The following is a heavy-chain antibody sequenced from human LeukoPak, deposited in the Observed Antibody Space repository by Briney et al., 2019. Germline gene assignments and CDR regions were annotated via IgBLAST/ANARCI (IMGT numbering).Heavy chain of an antibody. CDR2: ISGSGGST. J-gene: IGHJ4*02. V-gene: IGHV3-23*01. CDR1: GFTFSSYA. Sequence: PGGSLRLSCAASGFTFSSYAMSWVRQAPGKGLEWVSAISGSGGSTYYADSVKGRFTISRDNSKNTLYLQMNSLRAEDTAVYYCAKEQFEPEMATTSGYFDYWGQGTLVTVSS. CDR3: AKEQFEPEMATTSGYFDY. D-gene: IGHD5-24*01.